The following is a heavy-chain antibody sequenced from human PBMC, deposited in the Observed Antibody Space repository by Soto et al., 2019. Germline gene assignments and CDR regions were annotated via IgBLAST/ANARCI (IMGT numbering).Heavy chain of an antibody. J-gene: IGHJ6*02. CDR1: GGSISSYY. Sequence: QVQLQESGPGLVKPSETLSLTCTVSGGSISSYYWSWIRQPPGKGLEWIGYIYYSGITNYNPSLKSRVTXSXDXPKNQCSLKLSSVTAADTAVYYCARYKSNYYYGMDVWGQGTTVTVSS. CDR3: ARYKSNYYYGMDV. D-gene: IGHD1-20*01. V-gene: IGHV4-59*01. CDR2: IYYSGIT.